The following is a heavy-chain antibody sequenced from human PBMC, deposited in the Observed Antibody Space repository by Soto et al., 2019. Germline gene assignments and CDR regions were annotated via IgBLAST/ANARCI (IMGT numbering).Heavy chain of an antibody. J-gene: IGHJ5*01. D-gene: IGHD5-12*01. CDR3: ARDSKWLIINGNWFDS. V-gene: IGHV1-18*04. Sequence: QVQLVQFGAEVKKPGASVKVSCKFSGYSFINYGMTWVRQAPGQGFEWMGWISGSNGATNYAQRFQGRVTLTTDTSTNTAYMELRSLRLDDTAIYYCARDSKWLIINGNWFDSWGQGTLVTVSS. CDR1: GYSFINYG. CDR2: ISGSNGAT.